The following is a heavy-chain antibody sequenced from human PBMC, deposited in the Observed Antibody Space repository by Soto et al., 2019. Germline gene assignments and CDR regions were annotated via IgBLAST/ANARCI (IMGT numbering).Heavy chain of an antibody. CDR1: GFTLSSHW. Sequence: GGSLRLSCAASGFTLSSHWMSLGRQAPGKGLEWVANIKQDGSEKYYVDSVEGRFTISRDNAKNSLYLQMNSLRAEDTAVYYCARDSGYSWGDYWGQGTLVTVSA. CDR3: ARDSGYSWGDY. J-gene: IGHJ4*02. CDR2: IKQDGSEK. D-gene: IGHD5-18*01. V-gene: IGHV3-7*05.